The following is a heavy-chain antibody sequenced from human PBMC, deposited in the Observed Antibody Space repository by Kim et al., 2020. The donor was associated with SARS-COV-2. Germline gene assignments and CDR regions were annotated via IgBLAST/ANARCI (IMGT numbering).Heavy chain of an antibody. J-gene: IGHJ4*02. Sequence: ASVKVSCKASGYSFTSYGINWVRQAPGQGLEWMGWISGYNCDTYYAQKFQGRVTMTTDTSTSTAYIELRSLRHDDTAVYYFSTPRGPSWWGQGTLATLAS. CDR1: GYSFTSYG. CDR3: STPRGPSW. V-gene: IGHV1-18*04. CDR2: ISGYNCDT.